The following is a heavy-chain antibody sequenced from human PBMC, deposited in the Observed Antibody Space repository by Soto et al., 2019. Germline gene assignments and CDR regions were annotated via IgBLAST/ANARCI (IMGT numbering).Heavy chain of an antibody. V-gene: IGHV1-46*01. J-gene: IGHJ4*02. Sequence: QVQVVQSGAEVKEPGASVKVSCKASGYSSSNYYTHWVRQAPGQGLEWMGIVNPYGASSNYAQSFQGRVTLTRDTSTNTDYMDLSRLTSDDTAVYYCANVTTIWSNWGQGTLVTVSS. CDR1: GYSSSNYY. CDR3: ANVTTIWSN. CDR2: VNPYGASS. D-gene: IGHD2-21*02.